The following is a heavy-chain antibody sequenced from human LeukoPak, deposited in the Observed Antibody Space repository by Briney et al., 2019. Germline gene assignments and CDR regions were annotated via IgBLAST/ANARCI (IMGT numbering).Heavy chain of an antibody. CDR1: GFTVSSYS. CDR3: ARVRRNSGSYSFYDY. J-gene: IGHJ4*02. D-gene: IGHD1-26*01. Sequence: GGSLRLSCAASGFTVSSYSMTWVRQAPGKGLEWVSSISSSSSYIYYADSVKGRFTISRDNAKNSLYLQMNSLRAEDTAVYYCARVRRNSGSYSFYDYWGQGTLVTVSS. V-gene: IGHV3-21*01. CDR2: ISSSSSYI.